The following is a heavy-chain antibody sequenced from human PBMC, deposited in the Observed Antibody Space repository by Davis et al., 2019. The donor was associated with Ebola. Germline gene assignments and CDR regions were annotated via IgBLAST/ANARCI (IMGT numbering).Heavy chain of an antibody. V-gene: IGHV1-2*02. J-gene: IGHJ4*02. CDR1: GYTFTGYY. CDR3: ARGFGVYQWLVEEDFDY. CDR2: INPNSGGT. Sequence: ASVKVSCKASGYTFTGYYMHWVRQAPGQGLEWTGWINPNSGGTNYAQKFQGRVTMTRDTSISTAYMELSRLRSDDTAVYYCARGFGVYQWLVEEDFDYWGQGTLVTVSS. D-gene: IGHD6-19*01.